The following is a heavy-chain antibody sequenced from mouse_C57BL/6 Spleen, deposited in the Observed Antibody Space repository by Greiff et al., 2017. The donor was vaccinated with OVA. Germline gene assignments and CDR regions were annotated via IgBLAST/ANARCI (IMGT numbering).Heavy chain of an antibody. CDR1: GFTFSDYG. D-gene: IGHD1-1*01. Sequence: EVHLVESGGGLVKPGGSLKLSCAASGFTFSDYGMHWVRQAPEKGLEWVAYISSGSSTIYYADTVKGRFTISRDHAKNTLFLQLTSLRSEDTAMYYCERRYYGSSQYYFDYWGQGTTLTVSS. CDR3: ERRYYGSSQYYFDY. J-gene: IGHJ2*01. V-gene: IGHV5-17*01. CDR2: ISSGSSTI.